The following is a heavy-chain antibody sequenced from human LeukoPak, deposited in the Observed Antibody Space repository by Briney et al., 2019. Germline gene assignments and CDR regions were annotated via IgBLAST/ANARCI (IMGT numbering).Heavy chain of an antibody. CDR3: ARANYYNSLSSFTR. D-gene: IGHD3-3*01. J-gene: IGHJ4*02. CDR2: IYPGDSDT. CDR1: GYTLTNYW. V-gene: IGHV5-51*01. Sequence: PGESLKISCEGSGYTLTNYWIGWVRQMPGKGLEWMGIIYPGDSDTRYSPSFQGQVSISADKSISTAYLQWTNLEASDTAMYYCARANYYNSLSSFTRWGQGTLVTVSS.